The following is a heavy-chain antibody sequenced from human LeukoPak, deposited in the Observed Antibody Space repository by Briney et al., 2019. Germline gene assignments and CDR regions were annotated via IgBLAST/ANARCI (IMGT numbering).Heavy chain of an antibody. CDR2: ISAYNGNT. CDR1: GYTFTSYG. J-gene: IGHJ4*02. Sequence: ASVKVSCKASGYTFTSYGISWVRQAPGQGLEWMGWISAYNGNTNYAQKLQGRVTMTTDTSTSTAYMELRSLRSDDTAVYYCARSLIDSSGYYPLCFDYWGQGTLVTVSS. D-gene: IGHD3-22*01. V-gene: IGHV1-18*01. CDR3: ARSLIDSSGYYPLCFDY.